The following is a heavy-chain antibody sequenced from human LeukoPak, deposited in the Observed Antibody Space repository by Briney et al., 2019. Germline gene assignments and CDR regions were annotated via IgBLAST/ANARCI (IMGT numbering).Heavy chain of an antibody. V-gene: IGHV3-21*01. J-gene: IGHJ3*02. D-gene: IGHD3-3*01. Sequence: PGGSLRLSCAASRFTFSDYSMNWVRQAPGKGLEWVSSISISSNYIYYADSVKGRFTISRDNAKNSLYLQVNSLRAEDTAVYYCARGSRFGVVGRDAFDIWGQGTVVTVSS. CDR3: ARGSRFGVVGRDAFDI. CDR1: RFTFSDYS. CDR2: ISISSNYI.